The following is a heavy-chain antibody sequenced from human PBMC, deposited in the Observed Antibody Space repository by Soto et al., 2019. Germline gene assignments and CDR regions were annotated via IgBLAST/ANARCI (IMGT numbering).Heavy chain of an antibody. D-gene: IGHD5-12*01. J-gene: IGHJ4*02. CDR1: GGSISSGPYY. CDR3: ARLDGYNYYPLDY. V-gene: IGHV4-39*01. CDR2: IFSSGSA. Sequence: KSSETLSLTCSVSGGSISSGPYYWGWIRQPPGRGLEWIGGIFSSGSASYNSSLKSRVTIFVDTSKNQFSLKLSSVTAADTAAYYCARLDGYNYYPLDYWGQGTLVTVSS.